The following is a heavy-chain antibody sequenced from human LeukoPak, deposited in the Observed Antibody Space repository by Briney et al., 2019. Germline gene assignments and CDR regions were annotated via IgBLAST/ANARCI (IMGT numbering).Heavy chain of an antibody. CDR2: IKPDGSDE. D-gene: IGHD6-13*01. CDR3: ARDPYSNFFGAFDI. V-gene: IGHV3-7*04. J-gene: IGHJ3*02. CDR1: EFTFSSYW. Sequence: GGSLRLSCVASEFTFSSYWMTWVRQAPGKGLEWVANIKPDGSDEYYVDSVKGRFAISRDNAKNSLYLQMNSLRAEGTAVYYCARDPYSNFFGAFDIWGQGTMVTVSS.